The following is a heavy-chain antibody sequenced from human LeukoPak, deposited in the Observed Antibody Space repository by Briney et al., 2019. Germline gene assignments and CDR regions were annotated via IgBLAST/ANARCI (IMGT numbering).Heavy chain of an antibody. Sequence: PGRSQRLSCAASGFTFSTYAMHWVRQAPGKGLEWVSVISHEGRNKYYADSVKGRFTISRDNSKNTLYLQMNSLRAEDTAVYYCARVQDHASFDCWGQGTLVTVSS. CDR2: ISHEGRNK. J-gene: IGHJ4*02. V-gene: IGHV3-30*04. CDR3: ARVQDHASFDC. CDR1: GFTFSTYA.